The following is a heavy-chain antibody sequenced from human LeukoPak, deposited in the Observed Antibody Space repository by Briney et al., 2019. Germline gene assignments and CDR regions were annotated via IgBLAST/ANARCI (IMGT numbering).Heavy chain of an antibody. CDR2: INNSGST. D-gene: IGHD3-22*01. CDR3: ARVSVGMIVVVDKHYYYYYMDV. Sequence: PSETLSLTCTVSGASISGYYWTWIRQPAGKGMEWIGRINNSGSTNYNPSLKSRVTMSLDTSNNQFSLKLSSVTAADTAVYYCARVSVGMIVVVDKHYYYYYMDVWGKGTTVTISS. V-gene: IGHV4-4*07. CDR1: GASISGYY. J-gene: IGHJ6*03.